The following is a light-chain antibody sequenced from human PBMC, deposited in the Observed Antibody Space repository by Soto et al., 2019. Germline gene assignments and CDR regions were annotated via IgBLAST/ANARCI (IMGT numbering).Light chain of an antibody. CDR1: QRLLHSNGNIF. CDR3: MQALQTPYT. Sequence: EIVMTQSPPSLTVTPGEPASISCSSSQRLLHSNGNIFLDWYLQKPGPSPQLLIYLGFNRASGVTDRGSGSAAGTDFTLKISRVEADDAGVYYCMQALQTPYTFGQGTKLEIK. J-gene: IGKJ2*01. V-gene: IGKV2-28*01. CDR2: LGF.